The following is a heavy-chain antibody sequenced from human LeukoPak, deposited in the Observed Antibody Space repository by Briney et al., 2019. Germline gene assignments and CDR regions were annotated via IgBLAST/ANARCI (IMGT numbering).Heavy chain of an antibody. D-gene: IGHD3-22*01. V-gene: IGHV3-30*18. J-gene: IGHJ4*02. Sequence: TGGSLRLSCAASGFTFSSYGMHWVRQAPGKGLEWVAVISYDGSNKYYADSVKGRFTISRDNSKNTLYLQMNSLRAEDTAVYYCAKITGREYYYDSSGYSGGFDYWGQGTLVTVSS. CDR1: GFTFSSYG. CDR2: ISYDGSNK. CDR3: AKITGREYYYDSSGYSGGFDY.